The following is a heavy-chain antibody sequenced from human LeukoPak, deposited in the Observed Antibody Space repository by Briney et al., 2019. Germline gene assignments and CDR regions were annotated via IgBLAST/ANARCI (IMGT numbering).Heavy chain of an antibody. Sequence: SGGSLRLSCAASGFSFSTYWMHWDRQVPGTGPVWVSRTNADGSITDHTDSVKGRFTISRDNAKDTLYLQMNSLRPEDTAVYYCGRDLGGRGGAWGQGTLVTVSS. D-gene: IGHD3-16*01. CDR1: GFSFSTYW. CDR2: TNADGSIT. V-gene: IGHV3-74*01. CDR3: GRDLGGRGGA. J-gene: IGHJ5*02.